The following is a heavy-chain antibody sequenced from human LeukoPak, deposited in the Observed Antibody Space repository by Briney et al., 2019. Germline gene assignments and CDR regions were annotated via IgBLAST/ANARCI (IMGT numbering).Heavy chain of an antibody. CDR2: IIPIFGTA. Sequence: ASVKVSCKASGGTFSSYAISWVRQAPGQGLEWMGGIIPIFGTANYAQKFQGRVTITADESTSTAYMELSSLRSEDTAVYYCARVRGQLERRGAFDIWGQGTMVTVSS. CDR3: ARVRGQLERRGAFDI. J-gene: IGHJ3*02. CDR1: GGTFSSYA. D-gene: IGHD1-1*01. V-gene: IGHV1-69*01.